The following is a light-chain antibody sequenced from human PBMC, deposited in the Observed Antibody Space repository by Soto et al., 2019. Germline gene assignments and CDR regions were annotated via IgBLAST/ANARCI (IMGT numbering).Light chain of an antibody. Sequence: EIVMTQSPATLSVSPGERATLSCRASQSVSNNLAWYQQKPGQAPRLLIYGASTRATGIPARFSGSGSGTEFTLTISSLQYEDFAIYYCQQYNKWPPWTFGQGTNVEIK. CDR1: QSVSNN. J-gene: IGKJ1*01. V-gene: IGKV3-15*01. CDR3: QQYNKWPPWT. CDR2: GAS.